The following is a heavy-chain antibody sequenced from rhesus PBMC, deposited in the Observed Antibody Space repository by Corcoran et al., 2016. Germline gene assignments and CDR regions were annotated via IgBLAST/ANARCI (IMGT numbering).Heavy chain of an antibody. J-gene: IGHJ4*01. Sequence: QVQLQESGPAVVKPSETLSLTCAVSGGSISSYYWWSWIRQSPGKGLEWIGGIYGIGGTTEYNPFLKSRVFISRDPSKNQLSLKVTSVTAADTAVYYCASTDCSNSDCSSGDYWGQGVLVTVSS. V-gene: IGHV4-93*01. CDR2: IYGIGGTT. CDR1: GGSISSYYW. CDR3: ASTDCSNSDCSSGDY. D-gene: IGHD2-15*01.